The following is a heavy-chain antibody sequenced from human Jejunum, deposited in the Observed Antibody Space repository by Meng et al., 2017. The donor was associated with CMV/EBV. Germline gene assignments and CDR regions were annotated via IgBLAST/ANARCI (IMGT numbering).Heavy chain of an antibody. CDR3: AGGAVWLVYEY. J-gene: IGHJ4*02. Sequence: ESQLVESGGGLIQHGGSLRLSCAASAFTVSSSYMNWVRQAPGKGLEWVSVIYNGDNTNYAESVRGRFTISRDNSKNTLYLQMNSLRAEDTAVYYCAGGAVWLVYEYWGQGTLVTVSS. CDR2: IYNGDNT. CDR1: AFTVSSSY. V-gene: IGHV3-53*01. D-gene: IGHD5-12*01.